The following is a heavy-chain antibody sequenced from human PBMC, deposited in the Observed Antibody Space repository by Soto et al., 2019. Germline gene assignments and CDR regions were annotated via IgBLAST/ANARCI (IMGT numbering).Heavy chain of an antibody. CDR3: ARGRHDYGDYEGDYYYYGMDV. V-gene: IGHV3-21*01. J-gene: IGHJ6*02. D-gene: IGHD4-17*01. CDR2: ISSSSYI. Sequence: GGSLRLSCAASGFTFSSYSMNWVRQAPGKGLEWVSSISSSSYIYYADSVKGRFTISRDNAKNSLYLQMNSLRAEDTAVYYCARGRHDYGDYEGDYYYYGMDVWGQGTTVTVSS. CDR1: GFTFSSYS.